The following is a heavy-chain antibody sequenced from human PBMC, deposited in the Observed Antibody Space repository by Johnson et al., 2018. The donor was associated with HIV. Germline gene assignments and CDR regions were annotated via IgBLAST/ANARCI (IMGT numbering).Heavy chain of an antibody. Sequence: VPLVESGGGLVLPGGSLRLSCAASGLASRTYWMHWVPQAPGNGLAWVSRFSSDGYSSSYADSVKGRFTISRDNAKNTLYLQMNSLRAEDTAVYYWARAQLLADDVFNMWGQGTMVTVSS. CDR2: FSSDGYSS. CDR1: GLASRTYW. CDR3: ARAQLLADDVFNM. J-gene: IGHJ3*02. V-gene: IGHV3-74*01. D-gene: IGHD5-24*01.